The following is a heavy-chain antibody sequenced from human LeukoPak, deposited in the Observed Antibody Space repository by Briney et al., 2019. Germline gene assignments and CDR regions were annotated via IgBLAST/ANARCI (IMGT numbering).Heavy chain of an antibody. J-gene: IGHJ4*02. D-gene: IGHD3-3*01. V-gene: IGHV3-23*01. CDR1: GFTFSSFA. CDR2: ISGSGGTT. CDR3: AKDRFSIGSSSDY. Sequence: GGSLRLSCAASGFTFSSFAMSWVRQAPGKGLEWVSTISGSGGTTYYADSVKGRFTISRDNSENTLYLQMNSLRAEDTAVYYCAKDRFSIGSSSDYWGQGTLVTVSS.